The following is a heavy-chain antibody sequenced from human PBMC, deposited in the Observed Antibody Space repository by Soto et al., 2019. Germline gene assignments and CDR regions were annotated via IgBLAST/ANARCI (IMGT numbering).Heavy chain of an antibody. V-gene: IGHV1-46*01. CDR3: ARTRVYGDYGYYYYYGMDV. CDR2: INPSGGST. Sequence: SVKVSCKASGYTFTSYYMHWVRQAPGQGLEWMGIINPSGGSTSYAQKFQGRVTMTRDTSTSTVYMELSSLRSEDTAVYYCARTRVYGDYGYYYYYGMDVWGQGTTVTVSS. J-gene: IGHJ6*02. CDR1: GYTFTSYY. D-gene: IGHD4-17*01.